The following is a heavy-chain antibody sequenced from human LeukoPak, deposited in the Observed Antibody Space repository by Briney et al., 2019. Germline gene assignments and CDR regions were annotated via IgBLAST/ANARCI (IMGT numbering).Heavy chain of an antibody. Sequence: SETLSLTCTVSGASVRTYYWTWIRQPPGKGLEWIGYIYKSGSTNYNPSLTGRVTISVDTAKNHFSLKLSSVTAADTAVYYYARQSLYCIGTSCYLYYFDYWGQGTLVTVSS. CDR3: ARQSLYCIGTSCYLYYFDY. V-gene: IGHV4-59*08. CDR1: GASVRTYY. CDR2: IYKSGST. D-gene: IGHD2-2*01. J-gene: IGHJ4*02.